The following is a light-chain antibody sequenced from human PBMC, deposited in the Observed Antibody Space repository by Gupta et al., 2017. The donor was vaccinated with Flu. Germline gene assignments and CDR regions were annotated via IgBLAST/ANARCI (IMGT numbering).Light chain of an antibody. CDR1: QTLTTRS. CDR3: QLYAISPPIT. V-gene: IGKV3-20*01. J-gene: IGKJ4*01. CDR2: DVF. Sequence: TLSLSPGERATLSCRASQTLTTRSLAWYQQKPGQAPRLLIYDVFTRATGIPDRFSGSGSGTDFTLTIRRLEPEDFAVYYCQLYAISPPITFGGGTKVEIK.